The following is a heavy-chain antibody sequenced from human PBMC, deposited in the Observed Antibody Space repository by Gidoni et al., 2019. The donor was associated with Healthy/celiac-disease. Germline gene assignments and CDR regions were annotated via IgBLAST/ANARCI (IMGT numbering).Heavy chain of an antibody. D-gene: IGHD3-9*01. J-gene: IGHJ4*02. V-gene: IGHV1-3*01. Sequence: QVQLVQSGAEVKKPGASVKVSCKASGYTFTSYAMHWVRQAPGQRLEWMGWINAGNGNTKYSQKFQGRVTITRDTSASTAYMELSSLRSEDTAVYYCAISGPGTKTGYYLYWGQGTLVTVSS. CDR3: AISGPGTKTGYYLY. CDR1: GYTFTSYA. CDR2: INAGNGNT.